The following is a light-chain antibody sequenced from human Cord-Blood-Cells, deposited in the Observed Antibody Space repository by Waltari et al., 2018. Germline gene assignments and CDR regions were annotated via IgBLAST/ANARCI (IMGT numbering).Light chain of an antibody. J-gene: IGLJ3*02. CDR3: SSYTSSSTPWV. Sequence: QSALTQPASVSGSPGQSITISCTGTSSDVGGYNDVFRYHQHPGKAPKLMIYYVSNRPSGFSNRFSGSKSGNTASLTISGLQAEDEADYYCSSYTSSSTPWVFGGGTKLTVL. V-gene: IGLV2-14*01. CDR2: YVS. CDR1: SSDVGGYND.